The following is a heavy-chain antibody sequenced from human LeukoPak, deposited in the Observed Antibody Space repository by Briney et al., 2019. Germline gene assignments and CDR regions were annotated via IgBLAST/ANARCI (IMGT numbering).Heavy chain of an antibody. Sequence: PGGSLRLSCAASGFTFSGSAMHWVRQACGKGLEWVGRIRSKANSYATAYAASVKGRFTISRDDSKNTAYLQMNSLKTEDTAVYYCTRGYYDSRGYSYWGQGTLVTVSS. D-gene: IGHD3-22*01. CDR3: TRGYYDSRGYSY. V-gene: IGHV3-73*01. CDR2: IRSKANSYAT. CDR1: GFTFSGSA. J-gene: IGHJ4*02.